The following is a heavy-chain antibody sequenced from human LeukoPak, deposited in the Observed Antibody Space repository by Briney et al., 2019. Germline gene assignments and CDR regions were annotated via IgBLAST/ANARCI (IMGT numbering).Heavy chain of an antibody. J-gene: IGHJ4*02. Sequence: SETLSLTCNVSGGSISTYYWSWIRQPAGKGLEWIGRINTSGNTNYNPSLKSRVTMSVDASKNQFSLNLSSVTAADTAVYYCARARGGSGSYGHFEYWGQGILVTVSS. D-gene: IGHD1-26*01. CDR2: INTSGNT. CDR1: GGSISTYY. CDR3: ARARGGSGSYGHFEY. V-gene: IGHV4-4*07.